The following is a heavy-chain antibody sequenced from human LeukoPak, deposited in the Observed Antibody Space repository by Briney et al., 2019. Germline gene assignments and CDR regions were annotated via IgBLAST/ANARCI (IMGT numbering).Heavy chain of an antibody. CDR3: TTGPIVVVIDAFDI. V-gene: IGHV3-49*03. J-gene: IGHJ3*02. CDR1: GFTFGDYA. D-gene: IGHD3-22*01. Sequence: PGGSLRLSCTASGFTFGDYAMSWFRQAPGKGLEWVGFIRSKAYGGTTEYAASVKGRFTISRDDSKSIAYLQMNSLKTEDTAVYYCTTGPIVVVIDAFDIWGQGTMVTVSS. CDR2: IRSKAYGGTT.